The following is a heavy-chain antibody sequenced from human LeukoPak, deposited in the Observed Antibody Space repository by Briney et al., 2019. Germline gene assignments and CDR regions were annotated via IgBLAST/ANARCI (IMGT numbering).Heavy chain of an antibody. D-gene: IGHD3-22*01. CDR3: ARHPYDSRGYVT. CDR2: IKGDGSEK. V-gene: IGHV3-7*01. J-gene: IGHJ5*02. CDR1: RLSFSTYG. Sequence: PVGSLRLSCTASRLSFSTYGMTWGRQAPGKGLEWGANIKGDGSEKYYVDSVKGRFTISRDNAKNSLHLQMNSLRAEDTAVYYCARHPYDSRGYVTWGQGILVTVSS.